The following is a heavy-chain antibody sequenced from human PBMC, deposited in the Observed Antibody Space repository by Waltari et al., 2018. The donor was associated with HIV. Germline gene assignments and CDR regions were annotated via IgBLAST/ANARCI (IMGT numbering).Heavy chain of an antibody. Sequence: EVQLVESGGGLIQPGGSLRLACAASGFAAINNYMSWVRQAPGKGLEWVSLIYSNATTYYADSVEGRFTISRDNSKNTLYLQMNSLRADDTAVYFCATVLVRTSWVITTAPFDYWGQGTLVTVSS. D-gene: IGHD3-22*01. CDR1: GFAAINNY. CDR3: ATVLVRTSWVITTAPFDY. CDR2: IYSNATT. V-gene: IGHV3-53*01. J-gene: IGHJ4*02.